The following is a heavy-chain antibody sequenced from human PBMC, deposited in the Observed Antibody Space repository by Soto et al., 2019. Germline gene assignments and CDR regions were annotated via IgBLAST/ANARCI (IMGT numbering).Heavy chain of an antibody. CDR2: INPNSGGT. V-gene: IGHV1-2*04. CDR3: AREMGQAAAGSELDY. D-gene: IGHD6-13*01. J-gene: IGHJ4*02. CDR1: VYTFTGYY. Sequence: GASVKVSCKASVYTFTGYYIHWVRQAPGQGLEWMGWINPNSGGTNYAQKFQGWVTMTRDTSISTAYMELSRLRSDDTAVYYCAREMGQAAAGSELDYWGQGTLVTVSS.